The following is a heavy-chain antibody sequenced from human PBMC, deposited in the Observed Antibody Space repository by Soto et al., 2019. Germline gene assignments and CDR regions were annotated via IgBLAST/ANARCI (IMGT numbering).Heavy chain of an antibody. CDR2: ISYDGSHK. CDR1: GFSFSDFG. J-gene: IGHJ3*01. V-gene: IGHV3-30*18. Sequence: QVQLVESGGGVVQPGTSLRLSCAGSGFSFSDFGMHWVRLAPGKGLEWVAVISYDGSHKNYADAVKGRFAISRDTSKNMLYLEMNSLRPEDTAVYYGAKWFGELFDGFDVWGQGTMVTVSS. D-gene: IGHD3-10*01. CDR3: AKWFGELFDGFDV.